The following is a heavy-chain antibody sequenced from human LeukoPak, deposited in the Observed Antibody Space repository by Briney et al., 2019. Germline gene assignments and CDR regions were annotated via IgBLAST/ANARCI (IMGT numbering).Heavy chain of an antibody. D-gene: IGHD3-10*01. CDR1: GGSTRSNF. V-gene: IGHV4-59*01. Sequence: SETLSLTCTVSGGSTRSNFWSWIRQPPGKGLEWIGNAHYSGSTYYNPSLKSRVTISVDTSKNQFSLRLSSVTAADTAVYYCAREHGVLLWFGELWGAFDIWGQGTMVTVSS. CDR2: AHYSGST. CDR3: AREHGVLLWFGELWGAFDI. J-gene: IGHJ3*02.